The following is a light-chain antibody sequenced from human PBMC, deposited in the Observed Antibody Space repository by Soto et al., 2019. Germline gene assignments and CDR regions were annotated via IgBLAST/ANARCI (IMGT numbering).Light chain of an antibody. J-gene: IGKJ2*01. V-gene: IGKV1-39*01. Sequence: QMTQSPSSLSASVGDRVTITCRASQRISNFLNWYQQKPGKAPKVLIYAASTLQSGVPSRFSGSGSGTDFILTISSLQPEDFAIYYCQQSYSSPLYTFGQGTKVEIK. CDR3: QQSYSSPLYT. CDR2: AAS. CDR1: QRISNF.